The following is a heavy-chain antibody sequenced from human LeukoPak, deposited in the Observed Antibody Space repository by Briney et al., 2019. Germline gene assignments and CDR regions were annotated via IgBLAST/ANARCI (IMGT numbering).Heavy chain of an antibody. D-gene: IGHD2-2*01. CDR3: ARQEPLGYCSSTSCLDPYNWFDP. Sequence: SETLSLTCTVSGYSISSGYYWGWIRQPPGKGLEWIGSIYYSGSTYYNPSLKSRVTISVDTSKNQFSLKLSSVTAADTAVYYCARQEPLGYCSSTSCLDPYNWFDPWGQGTLVTVSS. CDR1: GYSISSGYY. CDR2: IYYSGST. J-gene: IGHJ5*02. V-gene: IGHV4-38-2*02.